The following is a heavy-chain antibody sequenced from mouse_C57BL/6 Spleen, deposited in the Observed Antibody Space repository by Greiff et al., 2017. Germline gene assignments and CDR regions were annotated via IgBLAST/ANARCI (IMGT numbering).Heavy chain of an antibody. CDR2: INPSNGGT. Sequence: QVQLQQSGTELVKPGASVKLSCKASGYTFTSYWMHWVKQRPGQGLEWIGNINPSNGGTNYNEKFKSKATLTVDKSSSTAYMQLSSLTSEDSAVYYCAKMDSSGPAWFAYWGQGTLVTVSA. V-gene: IGHV1-53*01. CDR1: GYTFTSYW. J-gene: IGHJ3*01. CDR3: AKMDSSGPAWFAY. D-gene: IGHD3-2*02.